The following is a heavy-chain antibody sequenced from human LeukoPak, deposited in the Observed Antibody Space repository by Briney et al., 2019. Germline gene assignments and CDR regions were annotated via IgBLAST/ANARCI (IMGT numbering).Heavy chain of an antibody. J-gene: IGHJ5*02. D-gene: IGHD4-17*01. V-gene: IGHV4-59*08. CDR2: ISYSGST. CDR1: GGSISTYY. CDR3: ARQEPFDYGVSQNCSWFDP. Sequence: SETLSLTCIVSGGSISTYYWSWIRQPPGKGLEWIGYISYSGSTNYNPSLKSRVTVSLDTSKNHFSLKLSSVTAADTAVYYCARQEPFDYGVSQNCSWFDPWGEGTLVTVSS.